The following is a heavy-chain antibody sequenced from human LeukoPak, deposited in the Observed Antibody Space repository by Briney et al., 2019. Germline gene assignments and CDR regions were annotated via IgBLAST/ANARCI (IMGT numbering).Heavy chain of an antibody. Sequence: AASVKVSCKASGYTFTGYYMHWVRQTPGQGLEWMGWINPNSGGTNYAQKFQGRVTMTRDASISTAYMELSRLRSGDAAVYYCARGDYDFWSGYPFDYWGQGTLVTVSS. CDR1: GYTFTGYY. D-gene: IGHD3-3*01. CDR3: ARGDYDFWSGYPFDY. V-gene: IGHV1-2*02. J-gene: IGHJ4*02. CDR2: INPNSGGT.